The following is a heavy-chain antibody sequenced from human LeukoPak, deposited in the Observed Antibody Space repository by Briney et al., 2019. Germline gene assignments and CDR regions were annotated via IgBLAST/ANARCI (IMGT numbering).Heavy chain of an antibody. J-gene: IGHJ4*02. CDR2: INPNSGGT. CDR1: GYTFTGYY. Sequence: GASVKVSCKASGYTFTGYYMHWVRQAPGQGLEWMGWINPNSGGTNYAQKFQGRVTMTRDTSISTAYMELSRLRSDDTAVYYCARDRTRTGYSSRGYHDYWGQGTLVTVSS. D-gene: IGHD6-19*01. V-gene: IGHV1-2*02. CDR3: ARDRTRTGYSSRGYHDY.